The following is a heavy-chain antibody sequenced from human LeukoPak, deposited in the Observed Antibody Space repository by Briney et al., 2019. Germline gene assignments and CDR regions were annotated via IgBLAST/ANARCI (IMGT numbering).Heavy chain of an antibody. V-gene: IGHV3-21*01. CDR3: ARAIHRGPLGADNAAFDY. CDR1: GFTFSSYS. D-gene: IGHD3-10*01. Sequence: PRGSVRLSCAASGFTFSSYSMNWVRQAPGKGLEWVSSISSSSSYIYQADSMKGRFTMSRDNAKNSLYLQMNSLRAEDTAVYYCARAIHRGPLGADNAAFDYWGQGTLLTLFS. J-gene: IGHJ4*02. CDR2: ISSSSSYI.